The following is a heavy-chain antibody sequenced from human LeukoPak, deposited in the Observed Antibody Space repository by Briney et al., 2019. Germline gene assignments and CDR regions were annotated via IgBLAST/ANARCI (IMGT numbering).Heavy chain of an antibody. CDR3: ATESQSIAARRHYYYGMDV. Sequence: ASVKVSCEVSGYTLTELSMHWVRQAPGKGLEWMGGFDPEDGETIYAQKFQGRVTMTEDTSTDAAYMELSSLRSEDTAVYYCATESQSIAARRHYYYGMDVWGQGTTVTVSS. CDR2: FDPEDGET. D-gene: IGHD6-6*01. V-gene: IGHV1-24*01. J-gene: IGHJ6*02. CDR1: GYTLTELS.